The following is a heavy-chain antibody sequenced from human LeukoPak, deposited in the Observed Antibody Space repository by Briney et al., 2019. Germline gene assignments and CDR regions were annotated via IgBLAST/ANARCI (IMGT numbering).Heavy chain of an antibody. CDR3: ARHRWLPHDPPRH. J-gene: IGHJ4*02. V-gene: IGHV1-69*13. D-gene: IGHD5-18*01. CDR2: IIPIFGTA. Sequence: SVKVSCKASGGTFSSYAISWVRQAPGQGLEWMGGIIPIFGTANYAQKFQGRVTITADESTSSAYMELSSLRSEDTAVYYCARHRWLPHDPPRHWGQGTLVTVSS. CDR1: GGTFSSYA.